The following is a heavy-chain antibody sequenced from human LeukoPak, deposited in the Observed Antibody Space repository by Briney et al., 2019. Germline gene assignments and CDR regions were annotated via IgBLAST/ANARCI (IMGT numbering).Heavy chain of an antibody. D-gene: IGHD3-10*01. CDR2: IRSKANSYAT. J-gene: IGHJ6*03. V-gene: IGHV3-73*01. Sequence: GGSLRLSCAASGFTFSGSAMHWVRQASGKGLEWVGRIRSKANSYATAYAASVKGRFTISRDDSKNTAYLQMNSLKTEDTAVYYCTRSIVRGNYYYHYYMDVWGKGTTVTVSS. CDR1: GFTFSGSA. CDR3: TRSIVRGNYYYHYYMDV.